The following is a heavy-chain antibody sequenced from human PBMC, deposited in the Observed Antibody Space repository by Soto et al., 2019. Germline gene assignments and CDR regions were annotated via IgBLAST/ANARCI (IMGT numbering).Heavy chain of an antibody. D-gene: IGHD4-17*01. CDR3: ARQGDYSNWFDP. Sequence: SETLSLTCTVSGGSISSYYWSWIRQPPGKGLEWIGYIYYSGSTNYNPSLKSRVTISVDTSKNQFSLKLSSVTAADTAVYYCARQGDYSNWFDPWGQGTLVTVSS. J-gene: IGHJ5*02. V-gene: IGHV4-59*01. CDR1: GGSISSYY. CDR2: IYYSGST.